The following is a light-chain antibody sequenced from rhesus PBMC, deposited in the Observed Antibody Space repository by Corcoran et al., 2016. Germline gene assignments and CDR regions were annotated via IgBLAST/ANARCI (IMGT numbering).Light chain of an antibody. CDR1: ENVYNH. CDR2: KAS. V-gene: IGKV1-74*01. Sequence: DIQMTQSPSSLSASIGERVTVTCRASENVYNHLNLYQRQPGKAPKFLIYKASNLQDGVPSRFSGSGSGTDYTLTISSLQAEDVATYYCQQSFGVPPTFGGGTKVDLK. J-gene: IGKJ4*01. CDR3: QQSFGVPPT.